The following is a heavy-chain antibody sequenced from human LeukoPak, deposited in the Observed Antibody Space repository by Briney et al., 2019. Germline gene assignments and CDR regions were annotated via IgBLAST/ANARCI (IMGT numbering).Heavy chain of an antibody. D-gene: IGHD6-13*01. CDR2: INHSGST. CDR1: GGSFSGYY. V-gene: IGHV4-34*01. CDR3: ARHGVYIAAAGYNWFDP. Sequence: SETLSLTCAVYGGSFSGYYWSWIRQPPGKGLEWIGEINHSGSTNYNPSLKSRVTISVDTSKNQFSLKLSSVTAADTAVYHCARHGVYIAAAGYNWFDPWGQGTLVTVSS. J-gene: IGHJ5*02.